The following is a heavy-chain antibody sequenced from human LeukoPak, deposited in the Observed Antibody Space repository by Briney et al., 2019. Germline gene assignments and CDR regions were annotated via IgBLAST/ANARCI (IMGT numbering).Heavy chain of an antibody. V-gene: IGHV1-69*04. Sequence: SVKVSCKASGGTFSSYAISWVRQAPGQGLEWMGRIIPILGIANYAQKFQGRVTITADKSTSTAYMELSSLRSEDTAVYYCARAAVAGTDLFDYWGQGTLVTVSS. CDR1: GGTFSSYA. D-gene: IGHD6-19*01. J-gene: IGHJ4*02. CDR3: ARAAVAGTDLFDY. CDR2: IIPILGIA.